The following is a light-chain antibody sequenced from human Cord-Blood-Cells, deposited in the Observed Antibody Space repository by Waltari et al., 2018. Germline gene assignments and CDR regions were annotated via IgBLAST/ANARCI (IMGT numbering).Light chain of an antibody. CDR2: AES. Sequence: DIQMTQSPSSLSASVGDRVTITCRASKSISSYLNWYQQKPGKAPKLLIYAESSLQSGVPSRFSGSGSGADFTLTISSLQPEDFATYYCQQSYSTPFTFGPGTKVDIK. CDR3: QQSYSTPFT. V-gene: IGKV1-39*01. CDR1: KSISSY. J-gene: IGKJ3*01.